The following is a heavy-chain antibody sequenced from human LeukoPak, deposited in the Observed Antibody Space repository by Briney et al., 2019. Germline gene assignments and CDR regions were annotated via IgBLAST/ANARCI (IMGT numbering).Heavy chain of an antibody. CDR1: GFTFSSYA. CDR2: ISGSGGST. Sequence: PGGSLRLSGAASGFTFSSYAMSWVRQAPGKGLEWVSAISGSGGSTYYADSVKGRSTISRDNSKNTLYLQMNSLRAEDTAVYYCAKGPVVVAATPLDYWGQGTLVTVSS. J-gene: IGHJ4*02. D-gene: IGHD2-15*01. V-gene: IGHV3-23*01. CDR3: AKGPVVVAATPLDY.